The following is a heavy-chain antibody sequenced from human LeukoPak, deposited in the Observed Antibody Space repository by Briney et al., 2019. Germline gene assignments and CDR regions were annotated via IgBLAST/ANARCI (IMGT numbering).Heavy chain of an antibody. V-gene: IGHV1-46*01. CDR1: GYTFTRFY. D-gene: IGHD2/OR15-2a*01. CDR2: INPSGGAT. J-gene: IGHJ4*02. Sequence: GASVKVSCKASGYTFTRFYIHWVRQAPGQGLEWLGVINPSGGATRYAQRFRARVTMTRDTSTSTVFMELNSLRSEGTAVYYCARAYEYSASAGSGFWGQGTLVTVFS. CDR3: ARAYEYSASAGSGF.